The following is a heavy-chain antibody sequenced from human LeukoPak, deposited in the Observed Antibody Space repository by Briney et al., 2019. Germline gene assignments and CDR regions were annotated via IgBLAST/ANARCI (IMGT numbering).Heavy chain of an antibody. J-gene: IGHJ5*02. V-gene: IGHV4-4*07. CDR3: ARGSVITFGGVTQTGGNWFDP. D-gene: IGHD3-16*01. CDR2: IYSGGNT. Sequence: PSETLSLTCTVSGGSISSYYWSWIRQPAGKGPEWIGRIYSGGNTNYNPSLKSRVTMSVDTSKNQFSLKLSSVTAADTAVYYCARGSVITFGGVTQTGGNWFDPWGQGTLVTVSS. CDR1: GGSISSYY.